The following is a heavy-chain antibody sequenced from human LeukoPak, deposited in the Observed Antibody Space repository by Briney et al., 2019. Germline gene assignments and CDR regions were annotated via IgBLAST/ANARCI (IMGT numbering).Heavy chain of an antibody. J-gene: IGHJ6*03. CDR1: GFSLSSYA. CDR3: ARDHKSRDGYNNKYYYYMDV. V-gene: IGHV3-30*04. D-gene: IGHD5-24*01. Sequence: GGSLRLSCAASGFSLSSYAMSWVRQAPGKGLEWVAVISYDGSNKYYADSVKGRFTISRDNSKNTLYLQMNSLRAEDTAVYYCARDHKSRDGYNNKYYYYMDVWGKGTTVTVSS. CDR2: ISYDGSNK.